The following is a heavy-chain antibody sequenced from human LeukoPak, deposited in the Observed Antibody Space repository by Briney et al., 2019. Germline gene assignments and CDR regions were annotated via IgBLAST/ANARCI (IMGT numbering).Heavy chain of an antibody. D-gene: IGHD6-13*01. CDR3: ARDEDSSSTTPYYFDY. J-gene: IGHJ4*02. Sequence: ASVKVSCKASGYTFTSYAISWVRQAPGQGLEWMGWISAYNGNTNYAQKLQGRVTMTTDTSTSTAYMELRSLRSDDTAVYYCARDEDSSSTTPYYFDYWGQGTLVTVSS. CDR2: ISAYNGNT. CDR1: GYTFTSYA. V-gene: IGHV1-18*01.